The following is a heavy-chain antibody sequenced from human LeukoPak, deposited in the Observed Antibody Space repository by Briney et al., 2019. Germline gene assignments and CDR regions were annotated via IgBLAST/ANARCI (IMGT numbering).Heavy chain of an antibody. D-gene: IGHD3-10*01. CDR3: ARGQKLRAFDY. Sequence: SGPTLVNPTQTLTLTCTFSGFSLSTSGMRVSWIRQAPGKALEWLARIDWDDDKFYSTSLKTRLTISKDTSKNQVVLTMTNTDPVDTATYYCARGQKLRAFDYWGQGTLVTVSS. V-gene: IGHV2-70*04. CDR2: IDWDDDK. CDR1: GFSLSTSGMR. J-gene: IGHJ4*02.